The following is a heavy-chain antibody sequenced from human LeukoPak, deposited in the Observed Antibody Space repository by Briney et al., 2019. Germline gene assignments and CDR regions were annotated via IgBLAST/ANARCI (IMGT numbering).Heavy chain of an antibody. D-gene: IGHD3-22*01. CDR3: ARYYYDSSGISNWFDP. CDR1: GGSFSGYY. Sequence: SETLSLTCAVYGGSFSGYYWSWIRQPPGNGLEWIGEINHSGSTNYNPSLKSRVTISVDTSKNQFSLKLSSVTAADTAVYYCARYYYDSSGISNWFDPWGQGTLVTVSS. CDR2: INHSGST. V-gene: IGHV4-34*01. J-gene: IGHJ5*02.